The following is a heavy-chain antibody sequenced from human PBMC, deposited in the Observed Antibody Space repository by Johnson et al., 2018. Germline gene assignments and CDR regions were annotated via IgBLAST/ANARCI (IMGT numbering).Heavy chain of an antibody. D-gene: IGHD4/OR15-4a*01. CDR3: PKAIYGTNRDSLDR. J-gene: IGHJ3*02. Sequence: VQLVESGGALVQPGRSLRLSCAASGLTFDDYAMHWVRQAPGKGLEWVSGISWNSGIIHYADSVKGLFTISLDNSKNFLYFQWNRLRVVHTAFYYCPKAIYGTNRDSLDRWGHGTIVTVSS. CDR2: ISWNSGII. CDR1: GLTFDDYA. V-gene: IGHV3-9*01.